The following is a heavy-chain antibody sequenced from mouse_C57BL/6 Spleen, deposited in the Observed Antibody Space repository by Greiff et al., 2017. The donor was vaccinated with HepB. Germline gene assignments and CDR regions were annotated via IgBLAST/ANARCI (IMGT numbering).Heavy chain of an antibody. V-gene: IGHV1-18*01. CDR3: ARLRDGYPAWFAY. Sequence: EVQLQQSGPELVKPGASVKIPCKASGYTFTDYNMDWVKQSHGKSLEWIGDINPNNGGTIYNQKFKGKATLTVDKSSSTAYMALRSLTSEDTAVYYCARLRDGYPAWFAYWGQGTLVTVSA. CDR1: GYTFTDYN. CDR2: INPNNGGT. J-gene: IGHJ3*01. D-gene: IGHD2-3*01.